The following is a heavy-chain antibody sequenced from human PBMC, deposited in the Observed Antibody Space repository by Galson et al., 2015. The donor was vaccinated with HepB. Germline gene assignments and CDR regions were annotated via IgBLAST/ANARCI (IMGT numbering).Heavy chain of an antibody. V-gene: IGHV3-23*01. J-gene: IGHJ4*02. D-gene: IGHD3-9*01. CDR1: GFTFSSCV. Sequence: SLRLSCAASGFTFSSCVMGWVRQAPGEGLQWVSSIVGSGTSTYYADSVKGRFTISRDNSKNTLYLQMNSLRADDTAIYYCTKRPYRTGYLPDDFWGQGTLVTVSS. CDR2: IVGSGTST. CDR3: TKRPYRTGYLPDDF.